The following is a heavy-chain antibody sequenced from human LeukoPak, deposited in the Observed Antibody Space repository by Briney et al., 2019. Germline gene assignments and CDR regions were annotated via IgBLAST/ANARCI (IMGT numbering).Heavy chain of an antibody. Sequence: GASVKVSCKVSGYTLTELSMHWVRQAPGQGLEWMGWINPNSGGTNYAQKFQGRVTMTRDTSISTAYMELSRLRSDDTAVYYCATDYSNYEAFDYWGQGTLVTVSS. CDR1: GYTLTELS. J-gene: IGHJ4*02. CDR3: ATDYSNYEAFDY. V-gene: IGHV1-2*02. CDR2: INPNSGGT. D-gene: IGHD4-11*01.